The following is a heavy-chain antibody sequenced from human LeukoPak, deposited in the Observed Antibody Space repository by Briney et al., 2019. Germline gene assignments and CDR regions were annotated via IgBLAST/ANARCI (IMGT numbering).Heavy chain of an antibody. D-gene: IGHD6-13*01. CDR1: GYTFTSYD. J-gene: IGHJ6*03. Sequence: ASVKVSCKASGYTFTSYDINWVRQATGQGLEWMGWMNPNSGNTGYAQKFQGRVTITRNTSISTAYMELSSLRSEDTAVYYCARSLYSSSWYYYYYMDVWGKGTTVTVSS. V-gene: IGHV1-8*03. CDR3: ARSLYSSSWYYYYYMDV. CDR2: MNPNSGNT.